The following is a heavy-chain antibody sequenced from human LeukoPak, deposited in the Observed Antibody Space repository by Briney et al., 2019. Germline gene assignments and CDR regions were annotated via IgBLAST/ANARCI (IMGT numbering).Heavy chain of an antibody. V-gene: IGHV3-21*01. J-gene: IGHJ5*02. CDR2: ISSSSSYI. CDR3: ARDVMVRGVIVWFDP. D-gene: IGHD3-10*01. CDR1: GFTFSSYS. Sequence: GGSLRLSCAASGFTFSSYSMNWVRQVPGKGLEWVSFISSSSSYIYYADSVKGRFTISRDNARNSLYLQMNSLRAEDTAVYYCARDVMVRGVIVWFDPWGQGTLVTVSS.